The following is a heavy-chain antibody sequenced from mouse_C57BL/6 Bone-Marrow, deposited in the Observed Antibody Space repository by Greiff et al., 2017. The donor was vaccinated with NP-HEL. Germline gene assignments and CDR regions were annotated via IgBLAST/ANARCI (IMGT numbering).Heavy chain of an antibody. CDR1: GFTFSDAW. CDR2: IRNKANNHAT. D-gene: IGHD2-1*01. J-gene: IGHJ4*01. V-gene: IGHV6-6*01. Sequence: EVQLVESGGGLVQPGGSMKLSCAASGFTFSDAWMDWVRQSPEKGLEWVAEIRNKANNHATYYAESVKGRFTISRDDSKSSVYLQMNSLRAEDTGIYYCTRPYGNYPYYYAMDYWGQGTSVTVSS. CDR3: TRPYGNYPYYYAMDY.